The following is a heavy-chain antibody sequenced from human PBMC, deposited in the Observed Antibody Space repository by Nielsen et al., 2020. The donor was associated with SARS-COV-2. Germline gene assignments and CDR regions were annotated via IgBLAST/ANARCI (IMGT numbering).Heavy chain of an antibody. CDR3: AKDHDDIVVVVAAKDRYYYGMDV. J-gene: IGHJ6*02. CDR1: GFTFSSYG. D-gene: IGHD2-15*01. CDR2: IWYDGSNK. Sequence: GESLKISCAASGFTFSSYGMHWVRQAPGKGLEWVAVIWYDGSNKYYADSVKGRFTISRDNSKNTLYLQMNSLRAEDTAVYYCAKDHDDIVVVVAAKDRYYYGMDVWGQGTTVTVSS. V-gene: IGHV3-30*02.